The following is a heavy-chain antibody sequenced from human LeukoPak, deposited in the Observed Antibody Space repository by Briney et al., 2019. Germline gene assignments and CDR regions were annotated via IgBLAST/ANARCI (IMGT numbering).Heavy chain of an antibody. Sequence: GGSLRLSCAASGFTFSSYGMHWVRQAPGKGLEWVAIISYDGSNEYYADSVKGRFTISRDNSKNTLYLQMNSLRAEDTAVYYCAKADGQDSSGYYEDAFDIWGQGTMVTVSS. CDR3: AKADGQDSSGYYEDAFDI. CDR1: GFTFSSYG. CDR2: ISYDGSNE. D-gene: IGHD3-22*01. V-gene: IGHV3-30*19. J-gene: IGHJ3*02.